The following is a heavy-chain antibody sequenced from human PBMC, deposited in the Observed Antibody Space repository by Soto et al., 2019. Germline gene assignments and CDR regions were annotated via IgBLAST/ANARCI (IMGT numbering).Heavy chain of an antibody. Sequence: EVQLLESGGGLVQPGGSLRLSCAASGFTFSTYALTWVRQAPGKGLEWVSSISGSGATTYYADSVTGRFAISRDSSKNTVYVQMNSLRAEDTAIYYCAKDGGDACYIGCWFDYWGKGTMVTVSS. V-gene: IGHV3-23*01. CDR2: ISGSGATT. J-gene: IGHJ5*01. CDR3: AKDGGDACYIGCWFDY. CDR1: GFTFSTYA. D-gene: IGHD2-21*01.